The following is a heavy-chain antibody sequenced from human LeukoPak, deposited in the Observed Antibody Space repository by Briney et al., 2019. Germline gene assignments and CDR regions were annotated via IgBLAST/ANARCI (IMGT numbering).Heavy chain of an antibody. CDR3: ARAGLYYYDSSGYYSDAFDI. Sequence: ASVKVSCKASGGTFSSYAISWVRQAPGQGLEWMGRIIPILGIANYAQKFQGRVTITADKSTSTAYMELSSLRSEDTAVYYCARAGLYYYDSSGYYSDAFDIWGQGTMVTVSS. CDR1: GGTFSSYA. V-gene: IGHV1-69*04. D-gene: IGHD3-22*01. J-gene: IGHJ3*02. CDR2: IIPILGIA.